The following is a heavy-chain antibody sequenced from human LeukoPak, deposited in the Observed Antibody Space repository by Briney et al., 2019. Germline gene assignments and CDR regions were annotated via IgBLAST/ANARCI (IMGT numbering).Heavy chain of an antibody. D-gene: IGHD3-10*01. Sequence: GRSLRLSCTASGFTFGDYAMSWFRQAPGKGLEWVGFIRSKAYGGTTEYAASVKGRFTISRDDSKSIAYLQMNSLKTEDTAVYYCTREKRITMVRGVSFLFDYWGQGTLVTVSP. CDR1: GFTFGDYA. V-gene: IGHV3-49*03. J-gene: IGHJ4*02. CDR3: TREKRITMVRGVSFLFDY. CDR2: IRSKAYGGTT.